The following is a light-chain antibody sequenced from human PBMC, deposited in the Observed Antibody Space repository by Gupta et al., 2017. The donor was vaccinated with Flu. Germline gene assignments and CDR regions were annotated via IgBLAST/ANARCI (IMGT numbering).Light chain of an antibody. CDR2: SNN. CDR1: NSNIGSNT. Sequence: SNSNIGSNTVNWYQQVPGTAPKLLIYSNNQRPSGVPDRFSGSKSGTLASLAISGLQSEDEGDYYCAAWDDSLNGVVFGGGTKLAVL. J-gene: IGLJ3*02. CDR3: AAWDDSLNGVV. V-gene: IGLV1-44*01.